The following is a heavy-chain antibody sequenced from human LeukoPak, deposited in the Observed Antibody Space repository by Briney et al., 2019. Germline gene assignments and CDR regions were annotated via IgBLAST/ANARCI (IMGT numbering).Heavy chain of an antibody. CDR3: ASSRSTRGDYFDS. CDR1: GGSISSSSYY. V-gene: IGHV4-39*07. J-gene: IGHJ4*02. D-gene: IGHD2-2*01. Sequence: SETLSLTCTVSGGSISSSSYYWGWIRQPPGEGLEWIGSIYYSGSTYYNPSLKSRVTISVDTSKNQFSLKLSSVTAADTAVYYCASSRSTRGDYFDSWGQGTLVTVSS. CDR2: IYYSGST.